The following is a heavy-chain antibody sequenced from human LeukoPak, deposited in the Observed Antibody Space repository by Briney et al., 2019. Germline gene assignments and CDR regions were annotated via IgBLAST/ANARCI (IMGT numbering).Heavy chain of an antibody. CDR3: ASGVYDILTGYHDY. CDR2: IYYSGST. J-gene: IGHJ4*02. Sequence: SETLSLTCTVSGGSISSSCYYWGWIRQPPGKGLEWIGSIYYSGSTYYNPSLKSRVTISVDTSKNQFSLKLSSVTAADTAVYYCASGVYDILTGYHDYWGQGTLVTVSS. CDR1: GGSISSSCYY. D-gene: IGHD3-9*01. V-gene: IGHV4-39*01.